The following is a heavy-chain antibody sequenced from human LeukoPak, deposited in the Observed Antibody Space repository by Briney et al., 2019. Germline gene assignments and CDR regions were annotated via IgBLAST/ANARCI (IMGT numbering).Heavy chain of an antibody. D-gene: IGHD4-17*01. J-gene: IGHJ3*02. CDR1: GFTFSSYG. Sequence: GSLRLSCAASGFTFSSYGMHWVRQAPGKGLEWVAFIRYDGSNKYYADSVKGRFTTSRDNSKNTLYLQMNSLRAEDTAVYYCARGFFSGRESSDYGEGIDAFDIWGQGTMVTVSS. CDR3: ARGFFSGRESSDYGEGIDAFDI. CDR2: IRYDGSNK. V-gene: IGHV3-30*02.